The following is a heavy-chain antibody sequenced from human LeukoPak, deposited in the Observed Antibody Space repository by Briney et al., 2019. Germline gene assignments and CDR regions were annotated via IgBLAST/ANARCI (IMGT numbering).Heavy chain of an antibody. CDR1: GGTFSSYA. J-gene: IGHJ5*02. D-gene: IGHD5-18*01. CDR3: ARDQGEYSYGT. CDR2: IIPILGIA. Sequence: ASVKVSCKASGGTFSSYAISWVRQAPGQGLEWMGRIIPILGIANYAQKFQGRVTITADKSTSTAYMELSSLRSEDTAVYYCARDQGEYSYGTWGQGTLVTVSS. V-gene: IGHV1-69*04.